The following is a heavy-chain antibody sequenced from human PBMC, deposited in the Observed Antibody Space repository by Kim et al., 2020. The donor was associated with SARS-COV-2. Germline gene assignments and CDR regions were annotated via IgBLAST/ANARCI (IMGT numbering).Heavy chain of an antibody. J-gene: IGHJ4*02. CDR2: ISAYNGNT. D-gene: IGHD3-10*01. CDR3: ARDKWFGDGYNRIDY. V-gene: IGHV1-18*01. Sequence: ASVKVSCKASGYTFTSYGISWVRQAPGQGLEWMGWISAYNGNTNYAQKLQGRVTMTTDTSTSTAYMELRSLRSDDTAVYYCARDKWFGDGYNRIDYWGQGTLVTVSS. CDR1: GYTFTSYG.